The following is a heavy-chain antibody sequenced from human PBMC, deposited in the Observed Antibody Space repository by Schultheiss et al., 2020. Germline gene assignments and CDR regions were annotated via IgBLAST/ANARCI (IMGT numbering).Heavy chain of an antibody. V-gene: IGHV4-31*11. Sequence: SETLSLTCAVSGGSISSGGYYWSWIRQHPGKGLEWIGYIYYSGSTYYNPSLKSRVTISVDTSKNQFSLKLTSVTAADTAVYYCASPWGPGVDYWGQGTLVTVSS. J-gene: IGHJ4*02. CDR2: IYYSGST. D-gene: IGHD3-16*01. CDR1: GGSISSGGYY. CDR3: ASPWGPGVDY.